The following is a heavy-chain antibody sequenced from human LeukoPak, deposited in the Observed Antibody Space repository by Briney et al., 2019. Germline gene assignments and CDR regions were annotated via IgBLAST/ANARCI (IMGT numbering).Heavy chain of an antibody. J-gene: IGHJ4*02. CDR1: GFTFSSYA. Sequence: GGSLRLSCAASGFTFSSYAMHWARQAPGKGLEWLSLISFDGFNVHYADSVKDRFTISRDNSNNIVYLQMNSLTIEDTAVYYCERDQSMDYWGQGVLVAVSS. V-gene: IGHV3-30-3*01. CDR3: ERDQSMDY. CDR2: ISFDGFNV. D-gene: IGHD6-6*01.